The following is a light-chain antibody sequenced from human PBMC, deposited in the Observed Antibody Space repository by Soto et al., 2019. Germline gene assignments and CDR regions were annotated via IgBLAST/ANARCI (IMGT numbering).Light chain of an antibody. CDR1: QSISTG. Sequence: DIQVTQSPSTLSSSVGDRVTITCRASQSISTGLAWYQQKPGKAPNLLIYDASTLESGVPSRFSGSGSGTEFTLTISSLQPDDFATYYCQHYSTVWAFGQGTKV. CDR3: QHYSTVWA. J-gene: IGKJ1*01. CDR2: DAS. V-gene: IGKV1-5*01.